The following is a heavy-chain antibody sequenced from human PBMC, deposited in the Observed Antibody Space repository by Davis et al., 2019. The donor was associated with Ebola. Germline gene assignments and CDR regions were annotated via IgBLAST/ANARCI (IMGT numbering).Heavy chain of an antibody. D-gene: IGHD3-22*01. V-gene: IGHV3-53*01. CDR3: ARGRHYYDSSGYKRPFGGMDV. CDR1: GFTVSSNY. Sequence: GESLKISCAASGFTVSSNYMSWVRQAPGKGLEWVSVIYSGGSTYYADSVKGRFTISRDNSKNTLYLQMNSLRAEDTAVYYCARGRHYYDSSGYKRPFGGMDVWGQGTTVTVSS. CDR2: IYSGGST. J-gene: IGHJ6*02.